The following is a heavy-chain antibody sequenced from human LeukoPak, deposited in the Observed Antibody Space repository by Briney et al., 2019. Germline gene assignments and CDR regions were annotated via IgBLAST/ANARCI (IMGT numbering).Heavy chain of an antibody. V-gene: IGHV1-8*01. Sequence: ASVKVSCKASGYTFTSYDINWVRQATGQGLEWMGWMNPNSGNTGYAQKFQGRVTMTRNTSISTAYMGLSSLRSEDTAVYYCARGSRIAVAGTLGYWGQGTLVTVSS. CDR2: MNPNSGNT. J-gene: IGHJ4*02. D-gene: IGHD6-19*01. CDR3: ARGSRIAVAGTLGY. CDR1: GYTFTSYD.